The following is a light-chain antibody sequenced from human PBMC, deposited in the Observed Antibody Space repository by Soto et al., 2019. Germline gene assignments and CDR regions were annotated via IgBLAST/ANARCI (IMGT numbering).Light chain of an antibody. V-gene: IGKV1-5*03. Sequence: DIQMTQSPSTLSASVGDRVTITCRASQSISNWLAWYQQKPGKAPKILIYKASSLESGVPSRFSGSGSGTEFTLTISSLQPADSATYYCQQYNGYRWTLRQGTKVDIK. CDR1: QSISNW. J-gene: IGKJ1*01. CDR3: QQYNGYRWT. CDR2: KAS.